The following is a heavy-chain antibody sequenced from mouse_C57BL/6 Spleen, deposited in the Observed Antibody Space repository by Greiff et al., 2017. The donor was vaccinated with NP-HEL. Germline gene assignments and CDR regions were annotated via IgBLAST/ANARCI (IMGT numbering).Heavy chain of an antibody. V-gene: IGHV1-50*01. Sequence: VQLQQPGAELVKPGASVKLSCKASGYTFTSYWMQWVKQRPGQGLEWIGEIDPSDSYTNYNQKFKGKATLTVDTSSSTAYMQLSSLTSEDSAVYYCARGGLLFDVWGTGTTVTVSS. J-gene: IGHJ1*03. CDR1: GYTFTSYW. CDR2: IDPSDSYT. D-gene: IGHD1-1*01. CDR3: ARGGLLFDV.